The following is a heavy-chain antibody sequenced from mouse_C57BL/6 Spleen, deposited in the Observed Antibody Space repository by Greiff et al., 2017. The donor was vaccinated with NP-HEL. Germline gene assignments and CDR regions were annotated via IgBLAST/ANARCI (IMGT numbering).Heavy chain of an antibody. J-gene: IGHJ3*01. CDR3: ARGDYGSSGSRFAY. Sequence: QVQLQQPGAELVMPGASVKLSCKASGYTFTSYWMHWVKQRPGQGLEWIGEIDPSDSYTNYNQKFKGKSTLTVDKSSSTAYMQLSSLTSEDSAVYYCARGDYGSSGSRFAYWGQGTLVTVSA. CDR1: GYTFTSYW. V-gene: IGHV1-69*01. CDR2: IDPSDSYT. D-gene: IGHD1-1*01.